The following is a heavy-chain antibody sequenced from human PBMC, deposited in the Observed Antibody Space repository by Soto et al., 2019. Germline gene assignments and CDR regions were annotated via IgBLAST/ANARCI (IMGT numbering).Heavy chain of an antibody. J-gene: IGHJ5*02. CDR3: ASIYDSSGYYYGNNWFDP. Sequence: SETLSLTCIVSGASIISGDYYWSWIRQHPGKGLEWIGYIYDSGSTYYNPSLKSRVTISVDTSKNQFSLKLSSVTAADTAVYYCASIYDSSGYYYGNNWFDPWGQGTLVT. CDR2: IYDSGST. V-gene: IGHV4-31*03. D-gene: IGHD3-22*01. CDR1: GASIISGDYY.